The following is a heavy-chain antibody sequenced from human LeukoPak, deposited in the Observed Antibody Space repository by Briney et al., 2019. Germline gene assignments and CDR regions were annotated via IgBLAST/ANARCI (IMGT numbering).Heavy chain of an antibody. CDR1: GFTFSSYE. Sequence: PGGSLRLSCAASGFTFSSYEMNWVRQAPGKGLEWVSYISTSGSTIYSADSVKGRFTISRDNAKNSLSLQMNSLRAEDTAVYYCARGRTRDGYAYWGQGTLVTVSS. CDR3: ARGRTRDGYAY. J-gene: IGHJ4*02. V-gene: IGHV3-48*03. D-gene: IGHD5-24*01. CDR2: ISTSGSTI.